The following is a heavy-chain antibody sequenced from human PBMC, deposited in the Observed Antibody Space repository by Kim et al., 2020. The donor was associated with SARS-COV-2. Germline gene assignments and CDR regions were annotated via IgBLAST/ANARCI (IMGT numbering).Heavy chain of an antibody. D-gene: IGHD1-1*01. J-gene: IGHJ6*02. V-gene: IGHV3-33*01. CDR3: AREGTEPEAYYYYGMDV. Sequence: GGSLRLSCAASGFTFSSYGMHWVRQAPGKGLEWVAVIWYDGSNKYYADSVKGRFTISRDNSKNTLYLQMNSLRAEDTAVYYCAREGTEPEAYYYYGMDVWGQGTTVTVSS. CDR1: GFTFSSYG. CDR2: IWYDGSNK.